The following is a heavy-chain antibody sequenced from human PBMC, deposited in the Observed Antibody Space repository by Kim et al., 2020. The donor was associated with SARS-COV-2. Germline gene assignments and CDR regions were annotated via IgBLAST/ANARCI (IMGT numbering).Heavy chain of an antibody. CDR2: ISSSSTYT. CDR1: GFTFSDYY. V-gene: IGHV3-11*05. J-gene: IGHJ6*02. Sequence: GGSLRLSCAASGFTFSDYYMSWIRQAPGKGLEWISDISSSSTYTNYADSVRGRFTISRDNAKNSLSLQMNSLRVEDTAVFYCARELRLHHFSGLDRSLDVWGQGTTVTVSS. D-gene: IGHD4-4*01. CDR3: ARELRLHHFSGLDRSLDV.